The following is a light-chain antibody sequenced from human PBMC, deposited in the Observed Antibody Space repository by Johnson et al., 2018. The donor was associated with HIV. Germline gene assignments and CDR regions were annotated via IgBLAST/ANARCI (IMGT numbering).Light chain of an antibody. CDR3: GTWDNSLNTGVG. CDR1: SSSIGNDY. V-gene: IGLV1-51*01. CDR2: DNN. J-gene: IGLJ1*01. Sequence: QSVLTQPPSVSAAPGQKVTISCSGNSSSIGNDYISWYQQLPGTAPKLLIYDNNKRPSGIPDRFSGSKSCTSATLGITGLQTVDEADYSCGTWDNSLNTGVGVGPVTKVTVL.